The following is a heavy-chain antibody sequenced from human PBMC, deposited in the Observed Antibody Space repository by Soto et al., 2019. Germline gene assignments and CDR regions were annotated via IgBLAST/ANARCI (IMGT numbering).Heavy chain of an antibody. CDR3: AKVRYSSPMGYYYGMDV. D-gene: IGHD6-19*01. CDR1: RVAFSKFI. V-gene: IGHV1-69*01. Sequence: QVQLEQSGGEVKKPGSSVKVSCKASRVAFSKFIVTWVRQAPGLGLEWVGGIIPIFGTANYAQKFQGRVTFTADESTSTSYMEVNKLRSEDTAVYYCAKVRYSSPMGYYYGMDVWGQGTTVSVSS. CDR2: IIPIFGTA. J-gene: IGHJ6*02.